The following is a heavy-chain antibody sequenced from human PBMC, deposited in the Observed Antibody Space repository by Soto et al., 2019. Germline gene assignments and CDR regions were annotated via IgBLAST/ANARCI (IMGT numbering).Heavy chain of an antibody. V-gene: IGHV4-4*02. Sequence: SESLSLTCAVSVGSFTSNNWWTCVRQPPGQGLEWIGEIYRTGSTNYNPSIKSRVTISLDKSENQFSLKVTSLTAADTAVYYWASRDPGTSVDYWGQGTLVTVSS. D-gene: IGHD1-7*01. CDR3: ASRDPGTSVDY. CDR2: IYRTGST. CDR1: VGSFTSNNW. J-gene: IGHJ4*02.